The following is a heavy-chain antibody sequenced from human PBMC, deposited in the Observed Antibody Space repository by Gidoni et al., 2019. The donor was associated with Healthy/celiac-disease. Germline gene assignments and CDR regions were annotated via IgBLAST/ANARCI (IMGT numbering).Heavy chain of an antibody. CDR2: IYTSGST. J-gene: IGHJ4*02. CDR3: AANYYGSGSYDY. D-gene: IGHD3-10*01. V-gene: IGHV4-61*02. CDR1: GGSISSGSYY. Sequence: QVQLQESGPGLVKPSQTLSLTCTVSGGSISSGSYYWSWIRQPAGKGLEWIGRIYTSGSTNYNPSLKSRVTISVDTSKNQFSLKLSSVTAADTAVYYCAANYYGSGSYDYWGQGTLVTVSS.